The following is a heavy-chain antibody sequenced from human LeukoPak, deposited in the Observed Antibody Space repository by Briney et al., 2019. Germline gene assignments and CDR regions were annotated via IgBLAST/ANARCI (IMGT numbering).Heavy chain of an antibody. V-gene: IGHV3-74*01. J-gene: IGHJ4*02. Sequence: PGGSLRLSCAASGFTFSSYWMHWVRHAPGKGLVWVSRINSDGSSTSYADSVKGRFTISRDNAKNTPYLQMSSLRAEDTAVYYCARDLKVTAMVSFGYWGQGTLVTVSS. D-gene: IGHD5-18*01. CDR3: ARDLKVTAMVSFGY. CDR2: INSDGSST. CDR1: GFTFSSYW.